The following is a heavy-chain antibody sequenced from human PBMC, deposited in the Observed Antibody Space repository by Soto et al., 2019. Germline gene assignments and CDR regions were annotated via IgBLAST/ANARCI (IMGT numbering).Heavy chain of an antibody. J-gene: IGHJ5*02. Sequence: EVQLLESGGGLVQPGGSLRLSCEASGFIFSDHAMSWVRQAPGKGLEWVSAISGNGIATYYADSVKGRFTISRDNSKNTLYLQMNRLRADEPAVYYCARDAISMVRGTNNWFDPWGQGTLVTVSS. D-gene: IGHD3-10*01. CDR2: ISGNGIAT. CDR1: GFIFSDHA. V-gene: IGHV3-23*01. CDR3: ARDAISMVRGTNNWFDP.